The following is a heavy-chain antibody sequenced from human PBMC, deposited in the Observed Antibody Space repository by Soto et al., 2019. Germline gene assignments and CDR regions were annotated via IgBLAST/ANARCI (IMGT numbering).Heavy chain of an antibody. D-gene: IGHD2-21*02. CDR2: IYSGGYT. Sequence: EVQLVESGGGLIQPGGSLRLSCAVSGFTVSNNYMSWVRQAPGKGLEGVSVIYSGGYTAYGDSVKGRFTISRDNSKNTLYLKNKSLRADEGVCFYGGTAPGGGGYWGQGTLVTVSS. V-gene: IGHV3-53*01. CDR3: GTAPGGGGY. J-gene: IGHJ4*02. CDR1: GFTVSNNY.